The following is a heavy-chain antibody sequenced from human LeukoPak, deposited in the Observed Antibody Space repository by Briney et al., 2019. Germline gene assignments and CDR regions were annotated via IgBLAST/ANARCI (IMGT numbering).Heavy chain of an antibody. CDR1: GFTFSTYT. D-gene: IGHD3-22*01. J-gene: IGHJ4*02. Sequence: GGSLRLSCAASGFTFSTYTMNWVRQAPGKGLEWVSSISSRSSYIYYADSVKGRFTISRDISKNTLYLQMNSLITEDTAVYFCARAIYDTRGHYLDYWGQGTLVTVSS. CDR3: ARAIYDTRGHYLDY. CDR2: ISSRSSYI. V-gene: IGHV3-21*01.